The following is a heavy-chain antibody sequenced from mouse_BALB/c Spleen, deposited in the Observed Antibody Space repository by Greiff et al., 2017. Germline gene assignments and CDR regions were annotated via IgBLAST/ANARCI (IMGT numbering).Heavy chain of an antibody. V-gene: IGHV3-2*02. CDR3: ARWGSSGP. CDR2: ISYSGST. J-gene: IGHJ3*01. Sequence: EVMLVESGPGLVKPSQSLSLTCTVTGYSITSDYAWNWIRQFPGNKLEWMGYISYSGSTSYNPSLKSRISITRDTSKNQFFLQLNSVTTEDTATYYCARWGSSGPWGQGTLVTVSA. D-gene: IGHD3-1*01. CDR1: GYSITSDYA.